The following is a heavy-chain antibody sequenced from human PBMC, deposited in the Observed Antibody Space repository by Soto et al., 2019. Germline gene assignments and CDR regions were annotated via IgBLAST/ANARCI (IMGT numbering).Heavy chain of an antibody. D-gene: IGHD1-26*01. CDR2: MSPSSGST. CDR3: ARSIIFTSWEAFDP. CDR1: GYSFTRYV. Sequence: QVHLEQSGAEIKKPGASVKVPCKASGYSFTRYVINWVRQAPGQGLQWMGWMSPSSGSTGYAPKFQDRVTMTVNTSTSTAFMELRGLTSEDTAVYFCARSIIFTSWEAFDPWGQGTLVTVSS. V-gene: IGHV1-8*01. J-gene: IGHJ5*02.